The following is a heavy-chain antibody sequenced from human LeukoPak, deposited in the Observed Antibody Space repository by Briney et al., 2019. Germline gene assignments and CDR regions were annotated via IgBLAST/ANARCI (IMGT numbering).Heavy chain of an antibody. CDR1: GFTLSTYE. CDR3: ARRDFYDITGYLFDY. D-gene: IGHD3-22*01. CDR2: ITTSGSTM. V-gene: IGHV3-48*03. J-gene: IGHJ4*02. Sequence: PGGSLRLSCAASGFTLSTYEMNWVRQAPGKGLDWVSYITTSGSTMSYADSVKGRFTISRDNAKNSLYLQMNGLRAEDTAVYYCARRDFYDITGYLFDYWGQGTLVTVSS.